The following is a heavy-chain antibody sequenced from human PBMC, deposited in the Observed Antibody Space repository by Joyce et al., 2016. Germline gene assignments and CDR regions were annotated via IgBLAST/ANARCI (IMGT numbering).Heavy chain of an antibody. CDR3: ARDPSTVTTQRWFDS. Sequence: QVQLQQSGPGLVKPSQTLSLTCAISGDSVSSNNAAWNWIRRSPSRGLECLGRTDYRSKWLTDYADSLENRIASNPDTSKNQFSLHLIYVTPEDTAVYYCARDPSTVTTQRWFDSWGQGTLVTVSS. D-gene: IGHD4-17*01. CDR1: GDSVSSNNAA. J-gene: IGHJ5*01. CDR2: TDYRSKWLT. V-gene: IGHV6-1*01.